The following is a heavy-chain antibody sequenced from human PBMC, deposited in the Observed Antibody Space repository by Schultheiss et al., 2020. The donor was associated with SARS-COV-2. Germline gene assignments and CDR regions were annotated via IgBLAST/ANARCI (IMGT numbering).Heavy chain of an antibody. CDR1: GFTFSSYE. V-gene: IGHV3-48*03. J-gene: IGHJ4*02. D-gene: IGHD6-19*01. CDR3: APYSSGQGAFQFGY. Sequence: GGSLRLSCAASGFTFSSYEMNWVRQAPGKGLGWVSYISSSGSTIYYADSVKGRFTISRDNAKNSLYLQMNSLRDEDTAVYYCAPYSSGQGAFQFGYWGQGTLVTVSS. CDR2: ISSSGSTI.